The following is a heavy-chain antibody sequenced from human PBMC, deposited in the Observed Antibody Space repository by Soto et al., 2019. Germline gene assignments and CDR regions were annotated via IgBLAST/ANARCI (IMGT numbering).Heavy chain of an antibody. CDR2: IYYSGST. Sequence: SETLSLTCSVSGGSINSYYWTWIRQPPGKGLERIGYIYYSGSTNYNPSLKSRVTISVDTSKNQFSLKLSSVTAADTAVYYCARQVWFGELLSISPQYYYSGMDVWRQGTTVTVSS. CDR3: ARQVWFGELLSISPQYYYSGMDV. CDR1: GGSINSYY. D-gene: IGHD3-10*01. J-gene: IGHJ6*02. V-gene: IGHV4-59*08.